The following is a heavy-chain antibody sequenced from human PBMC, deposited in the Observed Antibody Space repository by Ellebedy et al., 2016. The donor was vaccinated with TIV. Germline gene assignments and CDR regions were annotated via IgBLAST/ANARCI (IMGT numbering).Heavy chain of an antibody. J-gene: IGHJ6*02. CDR2: IYSDGST. Sequence: GESLKISCAASGFTVSGNYMSWVRQAPGKGLEWVSVIYSDGSTFYADSVKGRLAISRGSSKNTLYLQMSSLRAEDTAVYYCARGITVADSRGFFYYYGLDVWGQGTTVTVFS. V-gene: IGHV3-66*01. CDR3: ARGITVADSRGFFYYYGLDV. CDR1: GFTVSGNY. D-gene: IGHD6-19*01.